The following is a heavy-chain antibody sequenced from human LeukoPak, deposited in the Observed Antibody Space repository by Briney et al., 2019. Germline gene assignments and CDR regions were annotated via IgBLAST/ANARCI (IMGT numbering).Heavy chain of an antibody. V-gene: IGHV3-53*01. J-gene: IGHJ4*02. D-gene: IGHD3-10*01. Sequence: GGSLRLSCAASGFTVSSNYMSWVRQAPGKGLEWVSVIYSGGSTYYADSVKGRFTISRDNSKNTLYLQMNSLRAEDTAVYYCARALRDYGSGSSFPDWGQGTLVTVSS. CDR1: GFTVSSNY. CDR2: IYSGGST. CDR3: ARALRDYGSGSSFPD.